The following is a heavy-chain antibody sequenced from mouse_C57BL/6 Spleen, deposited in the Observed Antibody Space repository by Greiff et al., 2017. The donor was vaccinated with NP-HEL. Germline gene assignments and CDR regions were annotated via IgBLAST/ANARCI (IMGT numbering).Heavy chain of an antibody. CDR2: ISSGSSTI. D-gene: IGHD2-2*01. CDR1: GFTFSDYG. V-gene: IGHV5-17*01. Sequence: EVKLMESGGGLVKPGGSLKLSCAASGFTFSDYGMHWVRQAPEKGLEWVAYISSGSSTIYYADTVKGRFTISRDNAKNTLFLQMTSLRAEDTAMYYCARMVTRRGFDYWGQGTTLTVSS. J-gene: IGHJ2*01. CDR3: ARMVTRRGFDY.